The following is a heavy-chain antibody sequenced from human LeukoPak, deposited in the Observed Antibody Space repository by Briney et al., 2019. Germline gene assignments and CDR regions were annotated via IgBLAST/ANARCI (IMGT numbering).Heavy chain of an antibody. J-gene: IGHJ4*02. CDR3: ARGGGRFLEWLYLDY. D-gene: IGHD3-3*01. CDR2: IYYSGST. CDR1: GDSISSYN. Sequence: SETLSLTCTVSGDSISSYNWTWIRQPPGKGLEWIGYIYYSGSTYYNPSLKSRVTISVDTSKNQFSLNLSSVTAADTAVYYCARGGGRFLEWLYLDYWGQGTLVTVSS. V-gene: IGHV4-59*08.